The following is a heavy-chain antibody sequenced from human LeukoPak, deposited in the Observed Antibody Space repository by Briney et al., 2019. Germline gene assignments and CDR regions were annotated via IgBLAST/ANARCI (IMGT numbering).Heavy chain of an antibody. CDR2: ISSSGSTI. V-gene: IGHV3-11*01. D-gene: IGHD3-22*01. J-gene: IGHJ3*02. CDR3: ARETYYYDSSGYPNHAFDI. Sequence: GGSLRLSCAASGFTFSDYYMSWIRQAPGKGLEWVSYISSSGSTIYYADSVKGRFTISRDNAKNSLYMQMNSLRAEDTAVYYCARETYYYDSSGYPNHAFDIWGQGTMVTVSS. CDR1: GFTFSDYY.